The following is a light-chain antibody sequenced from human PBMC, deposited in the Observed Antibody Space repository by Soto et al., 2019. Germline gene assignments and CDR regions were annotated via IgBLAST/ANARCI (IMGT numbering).Light chain of an antibody. Sequence: QSALTQPPSASGSPGQSVTISCTGTSSDVGGYNSVSWYQHHPGKAPKLMIYEVSKRPSGVPDRFSGSKSANTASLTVSGPLAEDEADYYCSSYAGSNNYVFGTGTKLTVL. V-gene: IGLV2-8*01. CDR2: EVS. J-gene: IGLJ1*01. CDR1: SSDVGGYNS. CDR3: SSYAGSNNYV.